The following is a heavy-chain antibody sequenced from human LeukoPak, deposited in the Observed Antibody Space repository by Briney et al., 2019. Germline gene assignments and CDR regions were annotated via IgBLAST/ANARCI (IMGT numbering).Heavy chain of an antibody. CDR1: GFTFSSYS. Sequence: GGSLRLSCAASGFTFSSYSMNWVRQAPGKGLEWVSYISSSSSTIYYADSVKGRFTISRDNAKNSLYLQMNSLRAEDTAVYYCARVRGSRTQPFDYWGQGTLVTVSS. V-gene: IGHV3-48*01. J-gene: IGHJ4*02. CDR2: ISSSSSTI. D-gene: IGHD3-16*01. CDR3: ARVRGSRTQPFDY.